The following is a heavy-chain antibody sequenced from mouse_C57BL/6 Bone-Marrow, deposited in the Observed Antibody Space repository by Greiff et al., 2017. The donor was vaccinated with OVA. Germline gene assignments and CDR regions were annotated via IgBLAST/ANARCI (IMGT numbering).Heavy chain of an antibody. CDR3: ARPLITTVVAPFDY. CDR2: ISSGGSYT. J-gene: IGHJ2*01. CDR1: GFTFSSYG. V-gene: IGHV5-6*02. Sequence: DVKLVESGGDLVKPGGSLKLSCAASGFTFSSYGMSWVRQTPDKRLEWVATISSGGSYTYYPDSVKGRFTISRDNAKNTLYLQMSSLKSEDTAMYYCARPLITTVVAPFDYWGQGTTLTVSS. D-gene: IGHD1-1*01.